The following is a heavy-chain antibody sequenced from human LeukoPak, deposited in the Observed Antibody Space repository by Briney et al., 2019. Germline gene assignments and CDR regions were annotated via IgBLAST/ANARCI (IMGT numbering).Heavy chain of an antibody. J-gene: IGHJ5*02. CDR3: ARDYDVLTAYPPTQLFDP. D-gene: IGHD3-9*01. CDR2: MNPNSGNT. Sequence: AASVKVSCKASGYTFTSYDINWVRQATGQGLEWMGWMNPNSGNTGYAQKFQGRVTITRNTSITTAYMELSSLRSEDTAVYYCARDYDVLTAYPPTQLFDPWGQGTLVTVSS. V-gene: IGHV1-8*03. CDR1: GYTFTSYD.